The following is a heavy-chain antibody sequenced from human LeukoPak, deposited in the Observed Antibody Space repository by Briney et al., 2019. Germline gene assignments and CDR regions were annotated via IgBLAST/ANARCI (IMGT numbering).Heavy chain of an antibody. J-gene: IGHJ4*02. V-gene: IGHV3-74*01. Sequence: GGSLRLSCAASGFTFSSYWIHWVRQVPGKGLVWVSRIHGDGRTTTYADSVKGRFTISRDNAKNTLYLQMNSLRAEDTAVYYCARDNGENYHTAFDYWGQGTLVTVSS. CDR3: ARDNGENYHTAFDY. CDR2: IHGDGRTT. D-gene: IGHD2-8*01. CDR1: GFTFSSYW.